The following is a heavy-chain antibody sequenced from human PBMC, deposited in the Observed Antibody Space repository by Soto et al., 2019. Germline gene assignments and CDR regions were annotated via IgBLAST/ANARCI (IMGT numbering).Heavy chain of an antibody. V-gene: IGHV4-59*01. J-gene: IGHJ5*02. CDR2: ISYSGSS. CDR1: GGSINSYY. D-gene: IGHD7-27*01. Sequence: SETLSLTCTVSGGSINSYYWSWIRQPPGKGLEWIGFISYSGSSNYNPSLKSRVTISVDTSKNQFSLKLRSVTAADTAVYYCARVALTARVGLNWFDPWGQGTLVTVSS. CDR3: ARVALTARVGLNWFDP.